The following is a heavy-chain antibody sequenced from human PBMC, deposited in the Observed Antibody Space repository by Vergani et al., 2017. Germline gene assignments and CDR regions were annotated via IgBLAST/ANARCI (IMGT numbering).Heavy chain of an antibody. CDR2: IRPYTGHT. V-gene: IGHV1-18*01. CDR3: ARAPGRRCSGGSCYSSFRWFDP. D-gene: IGHD2-15*01. CDR1: SHTFQTYG. J-gene: IGHJ5*02. Sequence: QVQLVQSGAELKKPGASVSVSCKGSSHTFQTYGISWVRQAPGKGLEWMAWIRPYTGHTIYAQKFQDRVTMTADTSTNTAYMELRSLRSDDTAVYYCARAPGRRCSGGSCYSSFRWFDPWGQGTLVTVFS.